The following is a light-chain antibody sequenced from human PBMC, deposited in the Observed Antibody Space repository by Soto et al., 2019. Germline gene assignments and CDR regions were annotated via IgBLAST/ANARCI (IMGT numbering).Light chain of an antibody. CDR2: EGS. Sequence: QSALTQPASVSGSPGQSITISCTGTSSDVGSYNLVSWYQHHPGKAPKLMIYEGSQRPSGVSNRFSGSKSGNTASLTISGLQAEDEADYYCSSYTSSNTVIFGGGTKLTVL. V-gene: IGLV2-14*02. CDR3: SSYTSSNTVI. J-gene: IGLJ2*01. CDR1: SSDVGSYNL.